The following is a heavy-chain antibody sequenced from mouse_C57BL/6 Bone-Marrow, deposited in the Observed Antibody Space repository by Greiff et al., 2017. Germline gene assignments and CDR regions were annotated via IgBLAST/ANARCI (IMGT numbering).Heavy chain of an antibody. CDR3: ARERALRPYYFDY. CDR2: IYPGSGST. D-gene: IGHD1-2*01. CDR1: GYTFTSSW. J-gene: IGHJ2*01. V-gene: IGHV1-55*01. Sequence: QVQLQQPGAELVKPGASVKMSCKASGYTFTSSWITWVKQRPGQGLEWIGDIYPGSGSTNYNEKFMSKATLTVDTSSSTAYMQLSSLTSEDSAVYYCARERALRPYYFDYWGQGTTLTVSS.